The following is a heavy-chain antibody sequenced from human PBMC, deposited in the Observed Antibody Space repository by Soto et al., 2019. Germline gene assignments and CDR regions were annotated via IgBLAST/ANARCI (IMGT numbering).Heavy chain of an antibody. CDR3: ARSRGSEEYYYYYGMDV. D-gene: IGHD2-2*01. CDR2: ISSSSSYI. CDR1: GFTFSSYS. V-gene: IGHV3-21*01. Sequence: SGGSLRLSCAASGFTFSSYSMNWVRQAPGKGLEWVSSISSSSSYIYYADSVKGRFTISRDNAKNSLYLQMNSLRAEDTAVYYCARSRGSEEYYYYYGMDVWGQGTTVTVSS. J-gene: IGHJ6*02.